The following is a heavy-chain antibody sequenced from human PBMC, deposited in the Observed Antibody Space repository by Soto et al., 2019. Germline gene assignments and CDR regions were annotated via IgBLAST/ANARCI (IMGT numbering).Heavy chain of an antibody. J-gene: IGHJ4*01. CDR2: ISYDGINK. D-gene: IGHD3-22*01. V-gene: IGHV3-30*18. CDR1: GFTFSSYV. CDR3: AKGAYYDSSGYPFDY. Sequence: PGGSLRLSCAASGFTFSSYVMHWVRQAPGKGLEWVAVISYDGINKYYADSAKGRFTISRDNSKNTLYLQMNSLRAEDTAVYYCAKGAYYDSSGYPFDYWGHGTMLTVYS.